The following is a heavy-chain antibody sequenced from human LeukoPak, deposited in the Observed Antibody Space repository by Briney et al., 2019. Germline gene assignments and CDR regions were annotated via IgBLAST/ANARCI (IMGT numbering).Heavy chain of an antibody. D-gene: IGHD6-13*01. CDR3: ARGGYSTPYYYYGMDV. V-gene: IGHV4-4*07. CDR1: GGSISSYY. J-gene: IGHJ6*02. CDR2: IYASGST. Sequence: SETLSLTCTVSGGSISSYYWCWIRQPAGKGLEWIGRIYASGSTNYNPSLKSRVTMSVDTSKNQFALKLSSVTAADTAVYYCARGGYSTPYYYYGMDVWGQGTTVTVSS.